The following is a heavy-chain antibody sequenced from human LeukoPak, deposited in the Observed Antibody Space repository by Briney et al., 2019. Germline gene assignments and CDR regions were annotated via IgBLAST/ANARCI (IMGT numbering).Heavy chain of an antibody. CDR2: ISNSGGGT. Sequence: GGSLRLSCAASGFTFSSYAMNWVRQAPGKGLEWVSGISNSGGGTYYADSVKGRFTISRDNSKNTLYLQMNSLRVEDTAVYYCAEWRLVPRDPFDYWGQGTLVTVSS. V-gene: IGHV3-23*01. CDR3: AEWRLVPRDPFDY. J-gene: IGHJ4*02. CDR1: GFTFSSYA. D-gene: IGHD6-19*01.